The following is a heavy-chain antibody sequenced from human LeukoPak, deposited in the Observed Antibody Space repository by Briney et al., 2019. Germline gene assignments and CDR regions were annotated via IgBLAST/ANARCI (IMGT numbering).Heavy chain of an antibody. CDR1: GFTFSSYA. D-gene: IGHD3-10*01. J-gene: IGHJ4*02. CDR2: ISGSGGST. Sequence: PGGSLRLSCAASGFTFSSYAMSWVRQAPGKGLEWVSAISGSGGSTYYADSVKGRFTISRDNSKNTLYLQMNSLRAEDTAVYYCARESSTPYYYGSGYFDYWGQGTLVTVSS. CDR3: ARESSTPYYYGSGYFDY. V-gene: IGHV3-23*01.